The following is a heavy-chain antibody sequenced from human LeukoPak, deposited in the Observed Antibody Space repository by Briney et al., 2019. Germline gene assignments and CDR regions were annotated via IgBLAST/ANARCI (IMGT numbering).Heavy chain of an antibody. Sequence: SETLSLTCTVSGGSISSYYWSWIRQPPGKGLEWIGYIYTSGSTNYNPSLKSRVTISVDTSKNQFSLKLSSVTAADTAVYYCARLDSGSYRGYDYWSQGTLVTVSS. D-gene: IGHD1-26*01. J-gene: IGHJ4*02. V-gene: IGHV4-4*09. CDR1: GGSISSYY. CDR2: IYTSGST. CDR3: ARLDSGSYRGYDY.